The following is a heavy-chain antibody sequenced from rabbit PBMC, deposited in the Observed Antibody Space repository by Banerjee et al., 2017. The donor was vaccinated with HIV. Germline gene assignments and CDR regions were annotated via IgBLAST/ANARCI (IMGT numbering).Heavy chain of an antibody. V-gene: IGHV1S45*01. Sequence: QEQLEESGGDLVKPEGSLTLTCTASGFSFSNNYVMCWVRQAPGKGLEWTACIYTSSDSTYYASWAKGRFTISKTSSTTVTLQMTSLTAADTATYFCARDLNLWGPGTLVTVS. CDR1: GFSFSNNYV. J-gene: IGHJ4*01. CDR2: IYTSSDST. CDR3: ARDLNL.